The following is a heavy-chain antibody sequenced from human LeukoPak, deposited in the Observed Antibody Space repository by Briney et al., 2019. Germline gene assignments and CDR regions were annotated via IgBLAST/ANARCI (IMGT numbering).Heavy chain of an antibody. D-gene: IGHD1-26*01. Sequence: GGSLRLSCAASGFTFSSYAMSWVRQAPGKGLEWVSAISGSGGSTYYADSVKGRFTISRDNSKNTLYLQMNSLRAEDTAVYYCAKGLLSGSYYYSDYWGQGTLVTVSS. V-gene: IGHV3-23*01. CDR1: GFTFSSYA. CDR3: AKGLLSGSYYYSDY. J-gene: IGHJ4*02. CDR2: ISGSGGST.